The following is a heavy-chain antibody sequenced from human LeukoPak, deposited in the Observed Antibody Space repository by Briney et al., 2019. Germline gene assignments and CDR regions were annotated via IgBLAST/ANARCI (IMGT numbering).Heavy chain of an antibody. J-gene: IGHJ2*01. Sequence: SETLSLTCAVYGGSFSGYYWSWIRQPPGKGLEWIGSIYYSGSTYYNPSLKSRVTISVDTSKNQFSLKLSSVTAADTAVYYCARTIVVVVAATEGYFDLWGRGTLVTVSS. V-gene: IGHV4-34*01. CDR3: ARTIVVVVAATEGYFDL. CDR2: IYYSGST. D-gene: IGHD2-15*01. CDR1: GGSFSGYY.